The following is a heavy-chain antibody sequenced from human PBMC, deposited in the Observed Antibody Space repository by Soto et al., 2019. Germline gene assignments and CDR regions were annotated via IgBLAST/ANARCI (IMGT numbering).Heavy chain of an antibody. CDR3: APQPRGMDV. V-gene: IGHV3-48*03. D-gene: IGHD3-10*01. J-gene: IGHJ6*02. CDR1: GFSFSSYE. CDR2: ISSSVSTV. Sequence: GGSLRLSCAASGFSFSSYEMNWVRQAPGKGLEWVSYISSSVSTVQYADSVKGRFTISRDNAKNSLYLQMNCLRAEDTAVYYCAPQPRGMDVWGQGTPVTVSS.